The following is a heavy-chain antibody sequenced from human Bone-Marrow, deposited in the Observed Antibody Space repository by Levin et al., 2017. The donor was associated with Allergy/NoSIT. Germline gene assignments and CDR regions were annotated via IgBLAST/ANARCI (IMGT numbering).Heavy chain of an antibody. D-gene: IGHD4-17*01. CDR1: GGSISSGGYY. V-gene: IGHV4-31*03. J-gene: IGHJ4*02. CDR2: IYYSGST. CDR3: AREVGMHDYGDPRRLDYFDY. Sequence: SETLSLTCTVSGGSISSGGYYWSWIRQHPGKGLEWIGYIYYSGSTYYNPSLKSRVTISVDTSKNQFSLKLSSVTAADTAVYYCAREVGMHDYGDPRRLDYFDYWGQGTLVTVSS.